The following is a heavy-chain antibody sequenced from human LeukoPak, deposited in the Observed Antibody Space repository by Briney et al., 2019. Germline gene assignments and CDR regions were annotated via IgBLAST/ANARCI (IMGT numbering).Heavy chain of an antibody. CDR3: ARVSGNYQFDY. J-gene: IGHJ4*02. D-gene: IGHD1-26*01. CDR2: ISYDGSNK. V-gene: IGHV3-30*04. CDR1: GFTFSTYA. Sequence: PGGSLRLSCAASGFTFSTYAMHWVRQAPGKGLECVAVISYDGSNKYYSDSVKGRFTISRDNSKNTLYLQMNSLRPEDTAVYYCARVSGNYQFDYWGQGTLVTVSS.